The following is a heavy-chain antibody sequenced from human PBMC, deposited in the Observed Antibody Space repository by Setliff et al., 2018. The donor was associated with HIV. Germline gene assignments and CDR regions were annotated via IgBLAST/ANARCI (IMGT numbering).Heavy chain of an antibody. CDR2: IYHSGNT. CDR1: GYSINSSHF. Sequence: SETLSLTCTVSGYSINSSHFWGWIRQPPGKGLEWVGSIYHSGNTHYNPSLKSRVTISVGTSKNQFSLKLSSVTAADTAVYYCARDKTYCNYSRCSRAGWYFDLWGRGTRVTVSS. D-gene: IGHD2-2*01. CDR3: ARDKTYCNYSRCSRAGWYFDL. J-gene: IGHJ2*01. V-gene: IGHV4-38-2*02.